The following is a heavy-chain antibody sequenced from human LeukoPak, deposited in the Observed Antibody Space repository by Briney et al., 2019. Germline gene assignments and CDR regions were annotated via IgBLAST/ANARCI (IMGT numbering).Heavy chain of an antibody. Sequence: GRSLRLSCAASGFTFSSYAMHWVRQAPGKGLEWVAVISYDGSNKYYADSVKGRFTISRDHSKNTLYLQMNSLRAEDTAVYYCARPKGDYVLLSGMDVWGQGTTVTVSS. CDR3: ARPKGDYVLLSGMDV. J-gene: IGHJ6*02. CDR2: ISYDGSNK. D-gene: IGHD4-17*01. CDR1: GFTFSSYA. V-gene: IGHV3-30-3*01.